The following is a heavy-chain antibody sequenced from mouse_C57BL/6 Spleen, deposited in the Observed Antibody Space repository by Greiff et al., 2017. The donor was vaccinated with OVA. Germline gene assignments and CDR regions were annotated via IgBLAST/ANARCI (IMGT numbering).Heavy chain of an antibody. D-gene: IGHD3-3*01. CDR3: ARRVPGTGGYFDY. CDR2: ILPGSGST. V-gene: IGHV1-9*01. J-gene: IGHJ2*01. CDR1: GYTFTGYW. Sequence: VKLVESGAELMKPGASVKLSCKATGYTFTGYWIEWVKQRPGHGLEWIGEILPGSGSTHYNEKFKGKATFTADTSSNTAYMQLSSLTTEDSAIYYCARRVPGTGGYFDYWGQGTTLTVSS.